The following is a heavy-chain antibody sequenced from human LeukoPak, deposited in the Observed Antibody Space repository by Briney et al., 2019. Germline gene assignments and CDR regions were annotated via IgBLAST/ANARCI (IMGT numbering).Heavy chain of an antibody. D-gene: IGHD3-16*01. CDR3: ARDIWNLRLIYY. Sequence: ASVKVSCKASGYTFTDYYLHWVRQAPGQGLEWMGWVNPNSGATKYAQNFQGRVTMTGDTSISTGYMELSGLTSDDTAVYYCARDIWNLRLIYYWGQGTQVTVSS. CDR2: VNPNSGAT. V-gene: IGHV1-2*02. J-gene: IGHJ4*02. CDR1: GYTFTDYY.